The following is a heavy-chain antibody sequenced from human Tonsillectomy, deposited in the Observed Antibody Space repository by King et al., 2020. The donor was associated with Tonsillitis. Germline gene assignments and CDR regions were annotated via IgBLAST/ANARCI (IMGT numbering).Heavy chain of an antibody. V-gene: IGHV3-9*01. CDR3: AKDMGVGATGDAFDI. CDR1: GFTFDDYA. J-gene: IGHJ3*02. CDR2: ISWNSGSI. D-gene: IGHD1-26*01. Sequence: VQLVESGGGLVQPGRSLRLSCAASGFTFDDYAMHWVRQAPGKGLEWVSCISWNSGSIGYADSVKGRFTISRDNAKNSLYLQMNSLIAEDTALYYCAKDMGVGATGDAFDIWGQGTMVTVSS.